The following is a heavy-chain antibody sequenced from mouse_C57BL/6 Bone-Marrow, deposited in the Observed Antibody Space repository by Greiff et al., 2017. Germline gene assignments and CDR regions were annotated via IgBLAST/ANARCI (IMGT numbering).Heavy chain of an antibody. V-gene: IGHV5-16*01. J-gene: IGHJ3*01. CDR1: GFTFSDYY. D-gene: IGHD2-12*01. Sequence: EVKLVESEGGLVQPGSSMKLSCTASGFTFSDYYMAWVRQVPEKGLEWVANINYDGSSTYYLDSLKSRFIISRDNAKNILYLQMSSLKSEDTATYYCARVDSQGAWFAYWGQGTLVTVSA. CDR2: INYDGSST. CDR3: ARVDSQGAWFAY.